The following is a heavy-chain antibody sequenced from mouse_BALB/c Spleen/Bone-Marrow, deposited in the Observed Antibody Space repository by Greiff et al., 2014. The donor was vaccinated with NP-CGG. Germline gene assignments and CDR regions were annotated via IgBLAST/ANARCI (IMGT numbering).Heavy chain of an antibody. D-gene: IGHD2-14*01. Sequence: QVQLQQSGAELARPGASVKMSCKASGYTFTSYTMHWVKQRPGQGLEWIGYINPSSGYINYNQKFKDKATLTADKSSSTAYMQLSSLTSEDSAVYYCARYRYDWYFDVWGAGTTVTVSS. CDR1: GYTFTSYT. J-gene: IGHJ1*01. V-gene: IGHV1-4*01. CDR2: INPSSGYI. CDR3: ARYRYDWYFDV.